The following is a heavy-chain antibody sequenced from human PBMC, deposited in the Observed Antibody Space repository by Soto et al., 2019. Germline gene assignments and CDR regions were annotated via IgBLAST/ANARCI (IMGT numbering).Heavy chain of an antibody. Sequence: EVQLLESGGGLVQPGGSLRLSCAASGFTFSRYAMSWVRQAPGKGLEWVSAISGSGGTTYYADSVKGRFTISRDNSRNTLYLQMNSLRAEDTAVYYCAKGIYSGYGPPDYRGQGTLVTVSS. CDR2: ISGSGGTT. CDR1: GFTFSRYA. V-gene: IGHV3-23*01. J-gene: IGHJ4*02. D-gene: IGHD5-12*01. CDR3: AKGIYSGYGPPDY.